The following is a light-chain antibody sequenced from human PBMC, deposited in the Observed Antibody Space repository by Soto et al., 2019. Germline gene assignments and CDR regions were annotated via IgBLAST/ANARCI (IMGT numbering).Light chain of an antibody. Sequence: EIVLTQSPATLSLSPGERATLACRASQSVSSYLAWYQQKVGQAPRLLIYGASNRATGIPARFSGSGSGTDFTLTISSLEPEDFEVYYCQERSNWPLWTFGQGTKVEI. J-gene: IGKJ1*01. CDR1: QSVSSY. CDR3: QERSNWPLWT. V-gene: IGKV3-11*01. CDR2: GAS.